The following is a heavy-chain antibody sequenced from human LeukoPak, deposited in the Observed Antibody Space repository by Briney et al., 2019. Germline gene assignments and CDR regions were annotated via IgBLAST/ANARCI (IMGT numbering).Heavy chain of an antibody. CDR2: ISYNGGSR. J-gene: IGHJ4*02. CDR3: AKVPLRGPSVY. D-gene: IGHD3-10*01. CDR1: GFTFSRFA. Sequence: GGSLRLSCAASGFTFSRFARNWVRQAPGKGLEWVSGISYNGGSRFYADSVKGRFTISRDNSKNTLYLQMNSLRAEDTAVYYCAKVPLRGPSVYWGQGTLVTVSS. V-gene: IGHV3-23*01.